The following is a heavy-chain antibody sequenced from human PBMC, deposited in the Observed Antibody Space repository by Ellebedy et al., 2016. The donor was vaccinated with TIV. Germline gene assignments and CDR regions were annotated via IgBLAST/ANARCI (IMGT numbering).Heavy chain of an antibody. D-gene: IGHD3/OR15-3a*01. V-gene: IGHV4-38-2*02. CDR3: ARTDLRYGMDV. J-gene: IGHJ6*02. CDR2: ICHSGST. CDR1: GYSIRSSYS. Sequence: SETLSLXCTVSGYSIRSSYSWSWIRPPPGKGLDWIGTICHSGSTYYNPSLRSRVTLSLDKSQNQVSLKLSSVTAADTAIYYCARTDLRYGMDVWGQGTTVTVSS.